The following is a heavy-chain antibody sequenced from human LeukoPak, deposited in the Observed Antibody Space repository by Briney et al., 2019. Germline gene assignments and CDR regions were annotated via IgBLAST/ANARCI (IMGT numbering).Heavy chain of an antibody. D-gene: IGHD3-3*01. CDR3: ARDRDLGVVTPWCDY. CDR2: IYSRGDT. V-gene: IGHV3-66*01. Sequence: GGSLRLSCAASEFIVSINYMTWVRQAPGKGLEWVSLIYSRGDTKYADSVKGRFTISRDNSKNTLYLQMSSLRTEDTAVYYCARDRDLGVVTPWCDYWGQGILVTVSS. J-gene: IGHJ4*02. CDR1: EFIVSINY.